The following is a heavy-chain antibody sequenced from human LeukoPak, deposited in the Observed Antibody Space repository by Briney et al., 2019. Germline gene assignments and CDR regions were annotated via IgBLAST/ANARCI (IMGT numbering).Heavy chain of an antibody. CDR2: IYYSGST. CDR3: AGIVPGGWFDP. CDR1: GGSISSYY. J-gene: IGHJ5*02. Sequence: SETLSLTCTVSGGSISSYYWSWIRQPPGKGLEWIGYIYYSGSTNYNPSLKSRVTISVDTSKNQFSLKLSSVTAADTAVYYCAGIVPGGWFDPWGQGTLVTVSS. V-gene: IGHV4-59*08. D-gene: IGHD2-2*01.